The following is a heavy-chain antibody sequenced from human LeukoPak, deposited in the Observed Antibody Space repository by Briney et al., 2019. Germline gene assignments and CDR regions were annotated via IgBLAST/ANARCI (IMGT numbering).Heavy chain of an antibody. D-gene: IGHD2-15*01. CDR3: ARDQARYCSGGSCKLYYYYGMDV. V-gene: IGHV4-34*01. CDR1: GGSFSGYY. CDR2: INHSGST. J-gene: IGHJ6*02. Sequence: SETLSLTCAVYGGSFSGYYWSWIRQPPGKGLEWIGEINHSGSTNYNPSLKSRVTISVDTSKNQFSLKLSSVTAADTAVYYCARDQARYCSGGSCKLYYYYGMDVWGQGTTVTVSS.